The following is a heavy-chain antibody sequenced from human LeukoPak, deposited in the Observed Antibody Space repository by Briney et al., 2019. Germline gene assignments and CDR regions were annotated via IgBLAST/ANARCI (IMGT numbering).Heavy chain of an antibody. V-gene: IGHV4-34*01. CDR3: ARGTWAISYDILTGYFVFDY. CDR2: INHSGST. J-gene: IGHJ4*02. CDR1: GVSFSGYY. D-gene: IGHD3-9*01. Sequence: SETLSLTCAVYGVSFSGYYWSWIRQPPGKGLEWIGEINHSGSTNYNPSLKSRVTISVDTPKNQFSLKLSSVTAADTAVYYCARGTWAISYDILTGYFVFDYWGQGTLVTVSS.